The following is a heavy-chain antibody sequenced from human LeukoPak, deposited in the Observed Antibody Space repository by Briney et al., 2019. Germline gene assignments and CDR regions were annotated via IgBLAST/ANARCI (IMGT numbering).Heavy chain of an antibody. CDR3: ARKNGLDY. Sequence: GGSLRLSCTASGFTLSTSWMSWVRQAPGRGLEWVASINQDGSLKHYVDSVKGRFTISRDNAKNSLYLQMNSLRAEDTAVYYCARKNGLDYWGQGTLVTVSS. CDR2: INQDGSLK. CDR1: GFTLSTSW. J-gene: IGHJ4*02. V-gene: IGHV3-7*01.